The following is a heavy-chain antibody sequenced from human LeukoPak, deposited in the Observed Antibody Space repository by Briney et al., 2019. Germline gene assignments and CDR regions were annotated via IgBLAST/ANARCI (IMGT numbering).Heavy chain of an antibody. CDR2: ISSSSSYI. V-gene: IGHV3-21*01. CDR3: ARIYDFWSGYSSSSYYFDY. CDR1: GFTFSSYN. J-gene: IGHJ4*02. Sequence: GGSLRLSCAAAGFTFSSYNMKWVRQAPGKGLEWVSSISSSSSYIYYADSVKGRFTISRDNAKNSLYLQMNSLRAEDTAVYYCARIYDFWSGYSSSSYYFDYWGQGTLVTVSS. D-gene: IGHD3-3*01.